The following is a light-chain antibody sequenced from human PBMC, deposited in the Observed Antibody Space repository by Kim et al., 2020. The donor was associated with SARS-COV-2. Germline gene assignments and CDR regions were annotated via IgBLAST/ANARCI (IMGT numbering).Light chain of an antibody. CDR3: QQYGSSPHT. J-gene: IGKJ2*01. V-gene: IGKV3-20*01. Sequence: EIVLTQSPGTLSLSPGERATLSCRASQSVSSSYLAWYQQKPGQAPRLLIYGASSRATGIPDRFSGSWSGTDFTLTISRLEPEDFAVYYCQQYGSSPHTFGQGTKLEI. CDR1: QSVSSSY. CDR2: GAS.